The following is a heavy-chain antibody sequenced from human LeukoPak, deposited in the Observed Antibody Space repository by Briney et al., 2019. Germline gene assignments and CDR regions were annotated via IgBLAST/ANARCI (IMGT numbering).Heavy chain of an antibody. CDR2: IYPGDSDT. CDR3: AKPKCYYDSSGYRLSDAFDI. D-gene: IGHD3-22*01. CDR1: GYSFTSYW. J-gene: IGHJ3*02. V-gene: IGHV5-51*01. Sequence: GESLKISCKGSGYSFTSYWIGWVRQMPGKGLEWMGIIYPGDSDTRYSPSFQGQVTISADKSISTAYLQWSSLKASDTAMYYCAKPKCYYDSSGYRLSDAFDIWGQGTTVTVSS.